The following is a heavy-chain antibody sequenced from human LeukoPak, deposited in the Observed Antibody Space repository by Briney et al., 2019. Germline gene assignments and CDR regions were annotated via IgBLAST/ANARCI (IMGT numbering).Heavy chain of an antibody. D-gene: IGHD2-15*01. CDR1: GGSISGYY. J-gene: IGHJ4*02. CDR3: ARTSYCSGGSCLDY. CDR2: ISHSGST. V-gene: IGHV4-59*08. Sequence: SETLSLTCTVSGGSISGYYWSWLRQPPGKGLEWIGYISHSGSTNYNPSLKSRVTVSVDTSKNQFSLKLSSVTAADTAVYYCARTSYCSGGSCLDYWGQGTLVTVSA.